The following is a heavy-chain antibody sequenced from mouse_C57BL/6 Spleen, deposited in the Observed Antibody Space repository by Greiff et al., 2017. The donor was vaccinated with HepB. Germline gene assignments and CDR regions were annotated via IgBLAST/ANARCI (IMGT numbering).Heavy chain of an antibody. CDR3: PVLPLFDY. Sequence: QVQLKQSGPELVKPGASVKISCKASGYAFSSSWMNWVKQRPGKGLEWIGRIYPGDEDTNYNGKFKGKATLTADKSSSTAYLQLSSLPSDDSAVYFCPVLPLFDYWGQDTTVTDSS. V-gene: IGHV1-82*01. J-gene: IGHJ2*01. CDR1: GYAFSSSW. D-gene: IGHD6-1*01. CDR2: IYPGDEDT.